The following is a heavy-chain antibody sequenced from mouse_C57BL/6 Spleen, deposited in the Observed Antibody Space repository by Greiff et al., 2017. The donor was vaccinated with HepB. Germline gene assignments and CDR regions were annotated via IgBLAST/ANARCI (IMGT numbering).Heavy chain of an antibody. Sequence: EVKLMESGPGLAKPSQTLSLTCSVTGYSITSDYWNWIRKFPGNKLEYMGYISYSGSTYYNPSLKSRISITRDTSKNQYYLQLNSVTTEDTATYYCARYWYYGSSYDWYFDVWGTGTTVTVSS. CDR1: GYSITSDY. V-gene: IGHV3-8*01. J-gene: IGHJ1*03. CDR3: ARYWYYGSSYDWYFDV. D-gene: IGHD1-1*01. CDR2: ISYSGST.